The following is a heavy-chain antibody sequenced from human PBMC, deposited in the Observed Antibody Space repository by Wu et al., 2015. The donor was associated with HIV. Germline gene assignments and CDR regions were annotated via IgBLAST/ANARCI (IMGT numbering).Heavy chain of an antibody. CDR1: GYNFNGYY. V-gene: IGHV1-2*02. CDR2: ISPYSGAT. J-gene: IGHJ5*02. D-gene: IGHD3-3*01. Sequence: QVQLVQSGAEVKKPGAPVKVSCKASGYNFNGYYMHWVRQVPGQGLEWMGWISPYSGATHYAQKFQGRVSMTRDTSSTTVYMDLGKLRSDDTAVYYCARGQQPYNFWSAHGSTHPFDPWGQGTLVTVSS. CDR3: ARGQQPYNFWSAHGSTHPFDP.